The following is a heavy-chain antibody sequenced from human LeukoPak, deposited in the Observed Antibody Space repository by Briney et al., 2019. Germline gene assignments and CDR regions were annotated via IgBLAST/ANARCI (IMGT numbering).Heavy chain of an antibody. CDR1: GCTFFTYA. CDR2: ISPDGSNN. J-gene: IGHJ4*02. CDR3: AKGHTTGWHFFDY. V-gene: IGHV3-30*18. Sequence: VRSLRLSCAASGCTFFTYAMHWVRQAPPKRLEEVAVISPDGSNNLYADSVKGRFTISRENSKNTLYLQMNSLRGEDTAMYYCAKGHTTGWHFFDYWGQGTLVTVSS. D-gene: IGHD6-19*01.